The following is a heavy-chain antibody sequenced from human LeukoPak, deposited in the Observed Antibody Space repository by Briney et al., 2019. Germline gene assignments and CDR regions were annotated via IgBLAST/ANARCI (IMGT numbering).Heavy chain of an antibody. Sequence: HPGGSLRLSCAVSGFTFSNFAMSWVRQAPGKGLECVSVISDSGASTYFADSVRGRFTISRDNSRNTLYLQMNSLRAEDTAVYYCAKDSGGQRYPPPDFDYWGQGTLVTVSS. CDR2: ISDSGAST. CDR1: GFTFSNFA. J-gene: IGHJ4*02. V-gene: IGHV3-23*01. D-gene: IGHD3-16*01. CDR3: AKDSGGQRYPPPDFDY.